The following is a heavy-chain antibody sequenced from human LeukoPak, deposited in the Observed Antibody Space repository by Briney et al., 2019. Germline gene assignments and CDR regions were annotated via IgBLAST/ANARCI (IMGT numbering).Heavy chain of an antibody. V-gene: IGHV3-23*01. Sequence: GSLRLSCAASGFTFSSYAMSWVRQAPGKGLEWVSAISGSGGSTYYADSVKGRFTISRDSSKNTLYLQMNSLRAEDTAVYYCAKRTPHGQWLYYFDYWGQGTLVTVSS. D-gene: IGHD6-19*01. CDR3: AKRTPHGQWLYYFDY. CDR1: GFTFSSYA. CDR2: ISGSGGST. J-gene: IGHJ4*02.